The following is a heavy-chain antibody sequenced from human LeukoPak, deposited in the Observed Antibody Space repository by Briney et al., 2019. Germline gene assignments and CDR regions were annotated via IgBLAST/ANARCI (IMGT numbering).Heavy chain of an antibody. J-gene: IGHJ4*02. Sequence: GGSLRLSCAASGFTFSSYSMNWVRQAPGKGLEWVSSISSSSSYIHYADSVKGRFTISRDNAKNSLYLQMNSLRAEDTAVYYCARGRYYFDSWGQGTLVTVSS. V-gene: IGHV3-21*01. D-gene: IGHD1-14*01. CDR1: GFTFSSYS. CDR2: ISSSSSYI. CDR3: ARGRYYFDS.